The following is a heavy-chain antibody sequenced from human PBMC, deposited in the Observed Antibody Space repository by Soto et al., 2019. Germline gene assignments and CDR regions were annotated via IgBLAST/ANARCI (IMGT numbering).Heavy chain of an antibody. Sequence: ASVKVSCKSSRYTFTGYFMHWVRQAPGQGLEWMGWINPNSGDTKYAQKFQGRVTMTRDMSISTAYMELRRLTSDDTAVYYCARVRTYYDSSGSLDYWGQGTLVTVSS. CDR3: ARVRTYYDSSGSLDY. CDR1: RYTFTGYF. J-gene: IGHJ4*02. D-gene: IGHD3-22*01. CDR2: INPNSGDT. V-gene: IGHV1-2*02.